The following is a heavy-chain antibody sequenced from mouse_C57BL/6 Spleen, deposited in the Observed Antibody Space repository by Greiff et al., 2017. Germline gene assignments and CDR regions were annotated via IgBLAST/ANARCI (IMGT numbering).Heavy chain of an antibody. CDR2: INPSSGYT. Sequence: QVQLQQSGAELARPGASVKMSCKASGYTFTSYTMHWVKQRPGQGLEWIGYINPSSGYTKYNQKFKDKATLTADKSSSTAYMQLSSLTSEDSAVYYCAGYDYGSSPRYWYFDVWGTGTTVTVSS. CDR1: GYTFTSYT. J-gene: IGHJ1*03. D-gene: IGHD1-1*01. V-gene: IGHV1-4*01. CDR3: AGYDYGSSPRYWYFDV.